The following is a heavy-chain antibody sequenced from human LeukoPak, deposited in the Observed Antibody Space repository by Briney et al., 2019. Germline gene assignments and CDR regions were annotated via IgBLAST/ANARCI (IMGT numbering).Heavy chain of an antibody. D-gene: IGHD3/OR15-3a*01. CDR3: ARQFWTYYYMDY. V-gene: IGHV4-39*01. CDR2: VSYSGVT. CDR1: GDSFTTASYY. J-gene: IGHJ4*02. Sequence: SETLSLTCFVSGDSFTTASYYWAWIRQPPGKGLEWIGSVSYSGVTYYNPSLKSRFTISVDTSKNQFSLKLRSVTAADTACYCCARQFWTYYYMDYWGQGTLVTVSS.